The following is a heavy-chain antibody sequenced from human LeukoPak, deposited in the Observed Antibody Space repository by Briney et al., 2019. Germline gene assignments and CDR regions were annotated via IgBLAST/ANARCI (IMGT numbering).Heavy chain of an antibody. Sequence: GGSLRLSCVSSGFTIGTAWMSWARQAPGKGLEWLGHIKSEGEGATTDYAAPAKGRFAISRDDSKNMIYLQMSSLKIDDTAIYYCIAHFPYFYDFDVWGKGTTGTVSS. J-gene: IGHJ6*04. CDR1: GFTIGTAW. CDR2: IKSEGEGATT. V-gene: IGHV3-15*01. CDR3: IAHFPYFYDFDV. D-gene: IGHD3-3*02.